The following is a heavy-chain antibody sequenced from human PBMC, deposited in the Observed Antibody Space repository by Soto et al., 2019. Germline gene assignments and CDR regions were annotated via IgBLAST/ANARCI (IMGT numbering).Heavy chain of an antibody. J-gene: IGHJ3*02. Sequence: ASVKVSCKASGYTFTSYAMHWVRQAPGQRLEWMGWINAGNGNTKYSQKFQGRVTITRDTSASTAYMELSSLRSEDTAVYYCARDPAWYYDSSPEDSAFDIWGQGTMVTVSS. D-gene: IGHD3-22*01. CDR3: ARDPAWYYDSSPEDSAFDI. CDR2: INAGNGNT. V-gene: IGHV1-3*01. CDR1: GYTFTSYA.